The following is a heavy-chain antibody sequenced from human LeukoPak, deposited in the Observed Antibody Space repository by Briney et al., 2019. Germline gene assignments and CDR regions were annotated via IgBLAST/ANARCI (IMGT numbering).Heavy chain of an antibody. CDR1: GFTFSTYW. Sequence: GGSLRLSCAVSGFTFSTYWMDWVRQAPGKGLVWVSRISSDGSNTAYADSVKGRFTISRDNAKNTLYLQMGSLRAEDTAVYHCVKRGDGGAWFDYWGQGTLVIVSS. CDR3: VKRGDGGAWFDY. D-gene: IGHD5-24*01. CDR2: ISSDGSNT. J-gene: IGHJ5*01. V-gene: IGHV3-74*01.